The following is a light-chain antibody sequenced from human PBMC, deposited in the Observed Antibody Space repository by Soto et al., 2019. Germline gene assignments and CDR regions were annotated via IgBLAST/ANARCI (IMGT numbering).Light chain of an antibody. CDR3: QKYNNWPKT. V-gene: IGKV3-15*01. CDR2: GES. J-gene: IGKJ1*01. CDR1: QSVSSN. Sequence: DIVMTQSPATLSLSPGDSATLSCRASQSVSSNLAWYQQKTGQAPRLLIYGESTRATGIPDRLSGSGSGTEYNLTISSLQSEDFAVYYCQKYNNWPKTCGQGTKVDIK.